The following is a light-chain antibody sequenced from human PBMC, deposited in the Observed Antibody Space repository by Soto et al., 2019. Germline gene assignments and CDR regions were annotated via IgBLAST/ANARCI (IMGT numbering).Light chain of an antibody. J-gene: IGKJ1*01. Sequence: DIQMPQSPSSLSASVGDSVTITCRASQSISNYLNWYQQKPGKAPNLLIYAAFSLQSGVPSRFSGSGSGTDFTLTISSLQPEEFASYYCQQSYIIPWTVGQGTKVDIK. CDR3: QQSYIIPWT. CDR1: QSISNY. CDR2: AAF. V-gene: IGKV1-39*01.